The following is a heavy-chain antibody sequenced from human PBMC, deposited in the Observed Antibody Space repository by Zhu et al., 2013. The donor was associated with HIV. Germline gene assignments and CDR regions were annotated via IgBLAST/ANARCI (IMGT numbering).Heavy chain of an antibody. CDR2: INPSGGST. D-gene: IGHD3-10*01. V-gene: IGHV1-46*01. Sequence: VQLVQSGAEVKKPGASVKVSCKASGYTFTSYYMHWVRQAPGQGLEWMGIINPSGGSTSYAQKFQGRVTMTRDTSTSTVYMELSSLRSEDTAVYYCARDRSLIWFGESDAFDIWGQGTMVTVSS. J-gene: IGHJ3*02. CDR3: ARDRSLIWFGESDAFDI. CDR1: GYTFTSYY.